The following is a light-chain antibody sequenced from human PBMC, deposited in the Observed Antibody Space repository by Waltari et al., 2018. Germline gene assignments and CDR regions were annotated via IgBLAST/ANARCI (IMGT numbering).Light chain of an antibody. CDR1: SSEFDAENS. J-gene: IGLJ1*01. V-gene: IGLV2-11*01. Sequence: QSALPHPRSVSGSPGQSVTISCTGPSSEFDAENSVSWYQHHPGKAPKLIFYDVNKRPSGVPDRFSGSRSGYTASLTISGLQTADEADFYCCAYVGTSALYVFGTGTKVTVL. CDR2: DVN. CDR3: CAYVGTSALYV.